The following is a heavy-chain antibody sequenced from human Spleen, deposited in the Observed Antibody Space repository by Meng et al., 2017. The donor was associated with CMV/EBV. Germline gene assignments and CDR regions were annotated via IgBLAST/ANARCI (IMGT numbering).Heavy chain of an antibody. D-gene: IGHD3-3*01. V-gene: IGHV3-20*04. CDR3: AREKSWAISD. CDR2: INWHGGST. Sequence: GGSLRLSCAASGFTFPDYGMGWVRRAPGKGLEWVSAINWHGGSTGYADSVKGRFTISRDDAQNYLYLQMNSLRAEDTALYYCAREKSWAISDWGQGTLVTVSS. J-gene: IGHJ4*02. CDR1: GFTFPDYG.